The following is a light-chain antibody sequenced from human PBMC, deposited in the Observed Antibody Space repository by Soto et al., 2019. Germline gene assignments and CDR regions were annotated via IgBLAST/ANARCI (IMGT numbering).Light chain of an antibody. Sequence: QTVVTQEPSFSVSPGRTVTLTCGLSSGSVSTSYYPSWYQQTPGQAPRTLIYSTNTRSSGVPDRFSGSILGDKAALTITGAQADDKSDYYCVLYMGSGISVFGGGTQLTVL. CDR1: SGSVSTSYY. CDR2: STN. J-gene: IGLJ2*01. V-gene: IGLV8-61*01. CDR3: VLYMGSGISV.